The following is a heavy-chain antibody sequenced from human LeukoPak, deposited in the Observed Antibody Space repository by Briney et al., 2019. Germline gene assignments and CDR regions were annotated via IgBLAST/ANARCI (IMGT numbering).Heavy chain of an antibody. CDR2: INSDGSSK. Sequence: GGSLRLSCAASGSTFSSYWMHWVRQAPGKGLVWVSRINSDGSSKCYADSVKGRFTISRDNAKNTLYLQMNSLSAEDTAVYYCARDQVFGYSYGWSYYYYYMDVGGKGTTVTISS. D-gene: IGHD5-18*01. CDR3: ARDQVFGYSYGWSYYYYYMDV. V-gene: IGHV3-74*01. CDR1: GSTFSSYW. J-gene: IGHJ6*03.